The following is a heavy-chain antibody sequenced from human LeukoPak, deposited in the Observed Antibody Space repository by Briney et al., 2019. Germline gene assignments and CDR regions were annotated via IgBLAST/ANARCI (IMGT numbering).Heavy chain of an antibody. Sequence: GASVKVSCKASGYTFTGYYMHWVRQAPGQGLKWMGWINPNSGGTNYAQKFQGRVTMTRDTSISTAYMELSRLRSDDTAVYYCARDSSGLGDAFDIWGQGTMVTVSS. CDR3: ARDSSGLGDAFDI. D-gene: IGHD2/OR15-2a*01. CDR1: GYTFTGYY. J-gene: IGHJ3*02. V-gene: IGHV1-2*02. CDR2: INPNSGGT.